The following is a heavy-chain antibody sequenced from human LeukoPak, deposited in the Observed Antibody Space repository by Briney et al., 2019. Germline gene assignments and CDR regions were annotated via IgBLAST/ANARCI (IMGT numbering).Heavy chain of an antibody. Sequence: SGPTLVKTTQTLTLTCTFSGFSLSSSGVGVGWIRQPPGKALEWLALIYWNDDKHYSPSLKSRLTITKDTSKNQVVLTMTNMDPVDTATYYCARTYYDFWSGYRISERLDYWGQGTLVTVSS. V-gene: IGHV2-5*01. J-gene: IGHJ4*02. D-gene: IGHD3-3*01. CDR1: GFSLSSSGVG. CDR2: IYWNDDK. CDR3: ARTYYDFWSGYRISERLDY.